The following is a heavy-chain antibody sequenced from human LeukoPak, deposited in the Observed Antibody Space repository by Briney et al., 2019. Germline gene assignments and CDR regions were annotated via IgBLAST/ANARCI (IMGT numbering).Heavy chain of an antibody. CDR3: ARTAKYCSGGSCSLDY. D-gene: IGHD2-15*01. V-gene: IGHV1-2*02. CDR2: INPNSGGT. J-gene: IGHJ4*02. Sequence: ASVKVSCKASGYTFTRYYMHWVRQAPGQGLGWMRWINPNSGGTNYAQKFQGRVAMTRDTSISTDYMELSRLRSDDTAVYYCARTAKYCSGGSCSLDYWGQGTLVTVSS. CDR1: GYTFTRYY.